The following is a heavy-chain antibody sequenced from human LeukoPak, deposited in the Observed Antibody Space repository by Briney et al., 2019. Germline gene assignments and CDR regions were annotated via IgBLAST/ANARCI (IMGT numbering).Heavy chain of an antibody. Sequence: SVKVSCKAAGGTFSSYTISWVRQAPGQGLEWMGRIIPILGIANYAQKFQGRVTITADKSTSTAYMELSSLRSEDTAVYYCARGHVGYDFWSGYFDWGQGTLVTVSS. D-gene: IGHD3-3*01. V-gene: IGHV1-69*02. CDR3: ARGHVGYDFWSGYFD. CDR1: GGTFSSYT. J-gene: IGHJ4*02. CDR2: IIPILGIA.